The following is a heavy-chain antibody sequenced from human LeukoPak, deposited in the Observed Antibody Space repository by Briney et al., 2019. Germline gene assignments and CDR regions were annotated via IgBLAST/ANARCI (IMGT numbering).Heavy chain of an antibody. V-gene: IGHV4-4*09. CDR3: ARAAVAGTVYFDY. D-gene: IGHD6-19*01. CDR1: GGSISSYY. CDR2: IYTSGST. J-gene: IGHJ4*02. Sequence: SETLSLTCTVSGGSISSYYWSWIRQPPGKGLEWIGYIYTSGSTNYNPSLKSRVTISVDTSKNQFSLKLSSVTAADTAMYYCARAAVAGTVYFDYWGQGTLVTVSS.